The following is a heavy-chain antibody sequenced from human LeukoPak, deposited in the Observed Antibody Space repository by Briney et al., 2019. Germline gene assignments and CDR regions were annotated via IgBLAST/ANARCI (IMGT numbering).Heavy chain of an antibody. CDR2: IKSKADGETI. J-gene: IGHJ4*02. Sequence: GGSLRLSCAASGFTFTNAWMNWVRQAPGKGLEWVGRIKSKADGETIDYAAPVKGRFTFSRDDSKNMLYLQMSSLKSEDTAVYYCSTLTSRGLSDSWGQGTLVTVSS. V-gene: IGHV3-15*07. CDR3: STLTSRGLSDS. D-gene: IGHD1-20*01. CDR1: GFTFTNAW.